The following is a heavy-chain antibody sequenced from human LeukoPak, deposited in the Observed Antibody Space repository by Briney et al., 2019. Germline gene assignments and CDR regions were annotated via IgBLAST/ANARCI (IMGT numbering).Heavy chain of an antibody. CDR3: ARVVRDGYNWYMDY. CDR2: IYYSGST. CDR1: GGSISSYY. V-gene: IGHV4-59*01. D-gene: IGHD5-24*01. J-gene: IGHJ4*02. Sequence: SETLSLTCTVSGGSISSYYWSWTRQPPGKGLEWIGYIYYSGSTNYNPSLKSRVTISVDTSKNQFSLKLSSVTAADTAVYYCARVVRDGYNWYMDYWGQGTLVTVSS.